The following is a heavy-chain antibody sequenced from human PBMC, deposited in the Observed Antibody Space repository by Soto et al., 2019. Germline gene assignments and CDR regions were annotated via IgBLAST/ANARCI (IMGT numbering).Heavy chain of an antibody. CDR3: ARDFQRDSSSTSWPIAFDI. J-gene: IGHJ3*02. CDR1: GYTFTSYG. CDR2: ISAYNGNT. D-gene: IGHD2-2*01. V-gene: IGHV1-18*01. Sequence: ASVKVSCKASGYTFTSYGISWVRQAPGQGLEWMGWISAYNGNTNYAQKLQGRVTMTTDTSTSTAYMELRSLRSDDTAVYYCARDFQRDSSSTSWPIAFDIWGQGTMVTVSS.